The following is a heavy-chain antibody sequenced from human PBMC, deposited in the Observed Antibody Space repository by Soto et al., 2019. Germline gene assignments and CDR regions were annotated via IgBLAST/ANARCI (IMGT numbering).Heavy chain of an antibody. V-gene: IGHV4-4*02. J-gene: IGHJ6*02. CDR3: ARDEAQDYYYGMDV. CDR1: GASISSNNW. Sequence: QVQLQESGPGLVKPSGTLSLTCAVSGASISSNNWWSWVRQPPGKGLEWLGEIYHSGSTNYNRSLKSRVTISVDKSKSQFSLKPSSVTAADTAVYYCARDEAQDYYYGMDVWGQGTTVTASS. CDR2: IYHSGST.